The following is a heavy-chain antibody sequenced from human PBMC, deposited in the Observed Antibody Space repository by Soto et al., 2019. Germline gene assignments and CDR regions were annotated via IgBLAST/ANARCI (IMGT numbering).Heavy chain of an antibody. D-gene: IGHD2-2*01. CDR3: ARVLYCSSTSCYHPWFDP. Sequence: EVQLVESGGGLVKPGASLRLSCAASGFTFSSYSMNWVRQAPGKGLEWVSSISSSSIYIYYAESVKGRFTISIDNAKNSLYLQMNSLRAEDTAVYYCARVLYCSSTSCYHPWFDPWGQGTLVTVSS. J-gene: IGHJ5*02. CDR2: ISSSSIYI. CDR1: GFTFSSYS. V-gene: IGHV3-21*01.